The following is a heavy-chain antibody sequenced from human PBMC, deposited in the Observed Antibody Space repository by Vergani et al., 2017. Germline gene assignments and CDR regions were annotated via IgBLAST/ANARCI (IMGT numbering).Heavy chain of an antibody. CDR3: AREGFYDYVWGSYRLRGGYYVDY. Sequence: QVQLVQSGAEVKKPGASVKVSCKASGYTFTSYAMHWVRPAPGQRLEWMGWINAGNGNTKYSQKFQGRVTITRETSASTAYMELSSRRSEDTAVYYCAREGFYDYVWGSYRLRGGYYVDYWGQGTLVTVSS. V-gene: IGHV1-3*01. J-gene: IGHJ4*02. CDR2: INAGNGNT. CDR1: GYTFTSYA. D-gene: IGHD3-16*02.